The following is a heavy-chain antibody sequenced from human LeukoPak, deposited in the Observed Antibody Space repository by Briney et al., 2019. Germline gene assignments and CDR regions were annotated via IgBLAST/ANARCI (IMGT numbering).Heavy chain of an antibody. CDR3: ARHGRKYYDFWRPAPFDY. CDR2: IYPDDSET. CDR1: GYSFTSFW. Sequence: GESLKISCKGSGYSFTSFWIGWVRQMPGKGLEWMGIIYPDDSETGYSPFLQGQVTISADKSISTVYLQWSSLKASDNAMYYCARHGRKYYDFWRPAPFDYWGQGTLVTVSS. J-gene: IGHJ4*02. V-gene: IGHV5-51*01. D-gene: IGHD3-3*01.